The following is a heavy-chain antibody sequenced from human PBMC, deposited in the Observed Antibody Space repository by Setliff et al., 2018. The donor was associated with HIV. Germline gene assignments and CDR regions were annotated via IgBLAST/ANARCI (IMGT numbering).Heavy chain of an antibody. CDR1: GFAFDNYC. D-gene: IGHD6-6*01. Sequence: PGGSLRLSCAASGFAFDNYCMTWVRQAPGKGLNWVSSITASGGKTYYADSMKGRFTISRDNSENTLYLQMSNLRVDDTAVYYCAKEPKLGGIAAPFDYWGQGTLVTVSS. J-gene: IGHJ4*02. V-gene: IGHV3-23*01. CDR2: ITASGGKT. CDR3: AKEPKLGGIAAPFDY.